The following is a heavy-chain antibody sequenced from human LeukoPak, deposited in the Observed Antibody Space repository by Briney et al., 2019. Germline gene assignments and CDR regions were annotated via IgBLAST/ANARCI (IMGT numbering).Heavy chain of an antibody. J-gene: IGHJ4*02. V-gene: IGHV1-69*05. CDR1: GGTFSSYA. D-gene: IGHD5-18*01. Sequence: SVKVSCKASGGTFSSYAISWVRQAPGQGLEWMGRIIPIFGTANYAQKFQGRVTITTDESTSTAYMGLSSLRSEDTAVYYSASLELDTASGRYWGQGTLVTVSS. CDR3: ASLELDTASGRY. CDR2: IIPIFGTA.